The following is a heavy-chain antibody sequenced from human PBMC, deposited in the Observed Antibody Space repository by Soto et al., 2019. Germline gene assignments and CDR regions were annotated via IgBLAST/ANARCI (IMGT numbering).Heavy chain of an antibody. Sequence: SETLSLTCTVSGGSISSSSYYWGWIRQPPGKGLEWIGSIYYSGSTYYNPSLKSRVTISVDTSKNQFSLKLSSVTAADTAVYYCARWGPTYSSSWYWFDPWGQGTLVTVSS. D-gene: IGHD6-13*01. CDR2: IYYSGST. CDR1: GGSISSSSYY. V-gene: IGHV4-39*01. J-gene: IGHJ5*02. CDR3: ARWGPTYSSSWYWFDP.